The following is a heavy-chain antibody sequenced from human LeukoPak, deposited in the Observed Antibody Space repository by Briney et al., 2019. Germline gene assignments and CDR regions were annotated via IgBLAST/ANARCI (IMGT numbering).Heavy chain of an antibody. CDR1: GGSISSSSYY. CDR3: ASGIAVAGTKY. V-gene: IGHV4-39*07. CDR2: IYYSGST. D-gene: IGHD6-19*01. Sequence: SETLSLTCTVSGGSISSSSYYWGWIRQPPGKGLEWIGSIYYSGSTYYNPSLKSRVTISVDTSKNQFSLKLSSVTAADTAVYYCASGIAVAGTKYWGQGTLVTVSS. J-gene: IGHJ4*02.